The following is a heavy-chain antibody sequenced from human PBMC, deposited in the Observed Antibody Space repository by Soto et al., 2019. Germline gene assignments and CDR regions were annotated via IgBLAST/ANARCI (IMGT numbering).Heavy chain of an antibody. Sequence: PGGSLRLSCAASEFTFSSLGMHWVRQAPGKGLEWVAVASPDGAVNFYADAVKGRFTISRDNSKNTLFLQMESLRVEDSALYYCAKERSFYSGYDYWGPGTLVTVYS. J-gene: IGHJ4*02. CDR2: ASPDGAVN. CDR3: AKERSFYSGYDY. V-gene: IGHV3-30*18. CDR1: EFTFSSLG. D-gene: IGHD5-12*01.